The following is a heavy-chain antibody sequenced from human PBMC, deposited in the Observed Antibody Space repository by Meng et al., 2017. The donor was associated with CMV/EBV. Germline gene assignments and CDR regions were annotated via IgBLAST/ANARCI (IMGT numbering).Heavy chain of an antibody. Sequence: CAASGFTFRSYSMDWVRQAPGKGLEWVAVISYDGSKKYFADSVKGRFTISRDNSKNTLYLQMNSLRAEDTAVYYCAREVYPYYFDYWGQGTLVTVSS. J-gene: IGHJ4*02. CDR3: AREVYPYYFDY. CDR1: GFTFRSYS. CDR2: ISYDGSKK. V-gene: IGHV3-30-3*01.